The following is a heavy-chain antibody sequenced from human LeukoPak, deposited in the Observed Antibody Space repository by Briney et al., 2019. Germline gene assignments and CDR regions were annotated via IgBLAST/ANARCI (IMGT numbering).Heavy chain of an antibody. CDR3: ARDADINSFLTFDY. CDR2: IKQDGSEK. Sequence: GGSLRLPCAASGYTFSSYWMSWVRQAPEKGLEWVANIKQDGSEKYYVDSVKGRFTISRDNAKNSLYLQMNSLRAEDTAVYYCARDADINSFLTFDYWGQGTLVTVSS. J-gene: IGHJ4*02. CDR1: GYTFSSYW. D-gene: IGHD6-6*01. V-gene: IGHV3-7*01.